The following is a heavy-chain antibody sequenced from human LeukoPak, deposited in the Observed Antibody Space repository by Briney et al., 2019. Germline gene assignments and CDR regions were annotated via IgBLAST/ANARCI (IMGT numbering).Heavy chain of an antibody. CDR2: ISYDGSNK. V-gene: IGHV3-30*19. Sequence: GGSLRLSSAASGFTFSSYGMHWVRQAPGKGLEWVAVISYDGSNKYYADSVKGRFTISRDNSKNTLYLQMNSLRAEDTAVYYCARDREDYFDYWGQGTLVTVSS. CDR1: GFTFSSYG. CDR3: ARDREDYFDY. J-gene: IGHJ4*02.